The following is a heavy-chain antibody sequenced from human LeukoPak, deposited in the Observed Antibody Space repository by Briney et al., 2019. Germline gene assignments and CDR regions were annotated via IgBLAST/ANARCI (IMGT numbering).Heavy chain of an antibody. CDR3: AREGYTSGWYKTDY. Sequence: SETLSLTCTVSGGSIGGYCWSWLRQPPGKGLEWIGYIYYSGSTNYNPSLKSRVTMSVDTSKNQFSLRLSSVTAADTAVYYCAREGYTSGWYKTDYWGQGTLVTVSS. V-gene: IGHV4-59*01. CDR2: IYYSGST. J-gene: IGHJ4*02. CDR1: GGSIGGYC. D-gene: IGHD6-19*01.